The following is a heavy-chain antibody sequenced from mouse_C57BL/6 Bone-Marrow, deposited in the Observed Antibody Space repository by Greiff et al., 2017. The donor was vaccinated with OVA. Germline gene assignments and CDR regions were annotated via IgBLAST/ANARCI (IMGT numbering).Heavy chain of an antibody. CDR3: ARGAGSFAY. J-gene: IGHJ3*01. Sequence: EVQRVESGGGLVKPGGSLKLSCAASGFTFSSYAMSWVRQTPEKRLEWVATISDGGSYTYYPDNVKGRFTISRDNAKNNLYLQMRHLKSEDTAMYYCARGAGSFAYWGQGTLVTVSA. V-gene: IGHV5-4*01. D-gene: IGHD3-3*01. CDR1: GFTFSSYA. CDR2: ISDGGSYT.